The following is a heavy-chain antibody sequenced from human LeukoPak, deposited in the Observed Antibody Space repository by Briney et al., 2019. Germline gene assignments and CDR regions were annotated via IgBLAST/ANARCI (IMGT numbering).Heavy chain of an antibody. CDR2: VRRESYGGTA. CDR3: ATESVDLFDY. D-gene: IGHD4-23*01. CDR1: GFTFSEVW. J-gene: IGHJ4*02. Sequence: RSGGSLRLSCAASGFTFSEVWMSWVRQAPGKGLEWVGRVRRESYGGTAEYTAPVKGRFTISRDDSKNTLYLEMNSLKTEDTAVYYCATESVDLFDYWGQGTLVTVSS. V-gene: IGHV3-15*01.